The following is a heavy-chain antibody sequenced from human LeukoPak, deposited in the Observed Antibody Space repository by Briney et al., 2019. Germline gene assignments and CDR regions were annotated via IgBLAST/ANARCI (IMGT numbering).Heavy chain of an antibody. CDR2: ISGDGVSP. V-gene: IGHV3-23*01. D-gene: IGHD4/OR15-4a*01. CDR1: GSTFNNYA. CDR3: ARDPGAFPYFFDC. Sequence: GGSLRLSCAASGSTFNNYALTWVRQTPGKGLECVSAISGDGVSPYYADSVRGRFTISRDNSKNTLYLQMNSLRVEDTAVYFCARDPGAFPYFFDCWGQGTLVTVSS. J-gene: IGHJ4*02.